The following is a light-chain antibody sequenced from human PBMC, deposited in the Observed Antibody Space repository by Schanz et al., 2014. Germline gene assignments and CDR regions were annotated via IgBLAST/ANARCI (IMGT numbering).Light chain of an antibody. CDR2: EDT. CDR3: CSYAGDNTLR. CDR1: SSDVGGYKY. J-gene: IGLJ3*02. V-gene: IGLV2-8*01. Sequence: QSALTQPASVSGSPGQSVTISCTGTSSDVGGYKYVSWYQQHPGKAPKLMIYEDTKRPSGGPDRFSGSKSGNTASLTVSGXXXEDEADFYCCSYAGDNTLRFGGGTKLTVL.